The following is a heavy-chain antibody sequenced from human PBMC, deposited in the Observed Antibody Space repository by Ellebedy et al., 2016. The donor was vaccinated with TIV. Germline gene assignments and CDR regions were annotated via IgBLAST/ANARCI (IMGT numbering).Heavy chain of an antibody. D-gene: IGHD4-17*01. CDR3: AKDGLESYGDYYYYYGMDV. V-gene: IGHV3-30*18. J-gene: IGHJ6*02. CDR1: GFTFSSYG. CDR2: ISYDGSNK. Sequence: PGGSLRLSCAASGFTFSSYGMHRVRQAPGKGLEWVAVISYDGSNKYYADSVKGRFTISRDNSKTTLYLQMNSLRAEGTAVYYCAKDGLESYGDYYYYYGMDVWGQGTTVTVSS.